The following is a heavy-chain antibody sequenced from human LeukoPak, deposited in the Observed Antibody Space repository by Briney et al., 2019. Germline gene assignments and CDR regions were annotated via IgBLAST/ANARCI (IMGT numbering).Heavy chain of an antibody. D-gene: IGHD5-18*01. Sequence: GGSLRLSCAASGFTFSSYGMSWVRQAPGKGLEWVSAISGSGGSTYYADSVRGRFTISRDNSKNTLYLQMNSLRAEDTAVYYCARAITNYGYIFDYWGQGTLVTVSS. J-gene: IGHJ4*02. CDR3: ARAITNYGYIFDY. CDR2: ISGSGGST. V-gene: IGHV3-23*01. CDR1: GFTFSSYG.